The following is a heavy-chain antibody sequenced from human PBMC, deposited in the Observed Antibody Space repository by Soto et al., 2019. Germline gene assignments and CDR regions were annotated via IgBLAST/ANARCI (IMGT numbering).Heavy chain of an antibody. J-gene: IGHJ4*02. Sequence: GGSLSLSCAASGFPFRNYCMNWVRLAPGKGLEWVSYISIGGGNMYYADSVKGRFTISRDNAKNSVYLQMNSLRDDDTAVYYCARDRAGRYNDYWGQGTLVTVSS. CDR3: ARDRAGRYNDY. CDR1: GFPFRNYC. CDR2: ISIGGGNM. V-gene: IGHV3-48*02. D-gene: IGHD1-26*01.